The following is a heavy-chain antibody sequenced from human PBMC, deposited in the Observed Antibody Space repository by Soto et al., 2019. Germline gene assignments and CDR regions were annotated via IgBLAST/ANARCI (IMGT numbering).Heavy chain of an antibody. J-gene: IGHJ6*02. D-gene: IGHD5-12*01. CDR2: INQDGREN. CDR3: ARARRDGYTGYALDV. Sequence: PGGSLRLSCAASGFTFSSYWMNWVRQAPGKGLVWVANINQDGRENSYVGSVKGRFTISRDNAKNLLYLQMTSLTAEETAVYFCARARRDGYTGYALDVRGQGTTVTVSS. CDR1: GFTFSSYW. V-gene: IGHV3-7*03.